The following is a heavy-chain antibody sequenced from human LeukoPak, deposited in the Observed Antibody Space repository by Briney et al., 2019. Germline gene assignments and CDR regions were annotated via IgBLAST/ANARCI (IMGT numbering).Heavy chain of an antibody. D-gene: IGHD6-13*01. Sequence: PGRSLRLSCVASGFSFSNYGMHWVRQAPGKGLEWVAVMSKDGNNEYYADSVKGRSTISRDNSKNTLYLQMNSLRAEDTAVYYCAKGIAATWRYLGSWGQGTLVTVSS. CDR1: GFSFSNYG. J-gene: IGHJ4*02. V-gene: IGHV3-30*18. CDR3: AKGIAATWRYLGS. CDR2: MSKDGNNE.